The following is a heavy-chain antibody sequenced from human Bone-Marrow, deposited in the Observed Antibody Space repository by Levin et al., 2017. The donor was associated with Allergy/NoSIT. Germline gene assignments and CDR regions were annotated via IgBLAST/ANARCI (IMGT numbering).Heavy chain of an antibody. CDR2: INTDSGGT. Sequence: ASVKVSCEASGYTLVEYYIHWVRQAPGQGLEWMGRINTDSGGTTYAQKFQGRVTMTRDTSISTAYMELSNLTSDDTAVFFCARGARVPGATGLFDPWGQGTLVTVSS. V-gene: IGHV1-2*06. D-gene: IGHD3-10*01. CDR3: ARGARVPGATGLFDP. J-gene: IGHJ5*02. CDR1: GYTLVEYY.